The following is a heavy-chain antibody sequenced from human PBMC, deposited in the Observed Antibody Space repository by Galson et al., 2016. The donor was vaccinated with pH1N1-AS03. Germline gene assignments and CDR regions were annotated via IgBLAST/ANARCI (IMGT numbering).Heavy chain of an antibody. D-gene: IGHD1-26*01. CDR1: GFTFSSYA. V-gene: IGHV4-38-2*01. CDR2: ISHSGNT. CDR3: ARFSGSYQFDY. J-gene: IGHJ4*02. Sequence: LRLSCAASGFTFSSYAMHWVRQPPSKGLEWIGTISHSGNTYYNPSLKSRVTMSVDTSKNQFSLKLSSVTAADAAVYYCARFSGSYQFDYWGQGALVTVSS.